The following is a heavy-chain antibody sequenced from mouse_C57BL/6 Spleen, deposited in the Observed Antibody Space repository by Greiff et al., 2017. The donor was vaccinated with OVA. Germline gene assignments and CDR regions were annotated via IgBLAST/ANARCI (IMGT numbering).Heavy chain of an antibody. Sequence: EVMLVESGGDLVKPGGSLKLSCAASGFTFSSYGMSWVRQTPVHRLEWVATISSGGGCTDYPDSVKGRFIISRDNSKNTLYLQMSSLKSEDTVMYYCAREGGRYDFVYWGQGTTRTVSS. CDR2: ISSGGGCT. V-gene: IGHV5-6*02. D-gene: IGHD1-1*02. CDR1: GFTFSSYG. CDR3: AREGGRYDFVY. J-gene: IGHJ2*01.